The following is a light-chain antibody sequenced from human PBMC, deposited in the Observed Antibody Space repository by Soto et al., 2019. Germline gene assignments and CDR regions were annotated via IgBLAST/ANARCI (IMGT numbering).Light chain of an antibody. V-gene: IGKV1-5*03. J-gene: IGKJ5*01. CDR1: QSISSW. Sequence: DIQMTQSPSTLSASVGDRVTIICRASQSISSWLAWYQQKGGKAPKLLISKASNLDSGVPSRFSGSKSGTDFTLTISSLRPEDFATYYCQQSYSSPITFGQGTRLEIK. CDR3: QQSYSSPIT. CDR2: KAS.